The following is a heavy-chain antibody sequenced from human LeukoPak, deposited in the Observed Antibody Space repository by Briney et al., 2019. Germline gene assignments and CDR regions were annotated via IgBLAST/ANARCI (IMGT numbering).Heavy chain of an antibody. CDR1: GGSISSYY. CDR2: IYYSGST. J-gene: IGHJ4*02. D-gene: IGHD3-22*01. V-gene: IGHV4-59*08. CDR3: ARRAHYYDSSGYYGGFDY. Sequence: PSETLSLTCTVSGGSISSYYWSWIRQPPGKGLEWIGYIYYSGSTNYNPSLKSRVTISVDTSKNQFSLKLSSVTAADTAVYYCARRAHYYDSSGYYGGFDYWGQGTLVTVSS.